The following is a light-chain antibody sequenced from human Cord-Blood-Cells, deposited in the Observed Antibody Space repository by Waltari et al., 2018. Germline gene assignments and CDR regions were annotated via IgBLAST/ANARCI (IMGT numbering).Light chain of an antibody. Sequence: IRMTQSPSSSSASTGARVTITCRASQGTSSYLAWYQQKPGKAPKLLIYAASTLQSGVPSRFSGSGSGTDFTLTISCLQSEDFATYYCQQYYSYPYTFGQGTKLEIK. CDR1: QGTSSY. J-gene: IGKJ2*01. CDR2: AAS. CDR3: QQYYSYPYT. V-gene: IGKV1-8*01.